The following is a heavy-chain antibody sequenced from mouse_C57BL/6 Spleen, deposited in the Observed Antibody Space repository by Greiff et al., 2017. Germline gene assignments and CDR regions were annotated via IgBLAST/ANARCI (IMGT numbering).Heavy chain of an antibody. CDR2: INPSNGGT. J-gene: IGHJ1*03. CDR1: GYTFTSYW. CDR3: AREGLTTVVAEWYFDV. Sequence: QVQLQQPGTELVKPGASVKLSCKASGYTFTSYWMHWVKQRPGQGLEWIGNINPSNGGTNYNEKFKSKATLTVDKSSSTAYMQLSSLTSEDSAVYYCAREGLTTVVAEWYFDVWGTGTTVTVSS. V-gene: IGHV1-53*01. D-gene: IGHD1-1*01.